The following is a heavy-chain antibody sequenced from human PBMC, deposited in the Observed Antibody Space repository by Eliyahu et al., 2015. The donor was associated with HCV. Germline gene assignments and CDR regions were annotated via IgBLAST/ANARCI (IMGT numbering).Heavy chain of an antibody. CDR2: IYTRGGP. Sequence: QVQLQESGPGQLKPSQTLSLTCTVSGGSISSASSYWSWIRQPAGKGLEWIGRIYTRGGPLHPPSLKSRVTISMDSSKNQFSLNLNSVTASDTAVYYCARDRRGELDYWGQGALVTVSS. D-gene: IGHD1-26*01. CDR1: GGSISSASSY. V-gene: IGHV4-61*02. J-gene: IGHJ4*02. CDR3: ARDRRGELDY.